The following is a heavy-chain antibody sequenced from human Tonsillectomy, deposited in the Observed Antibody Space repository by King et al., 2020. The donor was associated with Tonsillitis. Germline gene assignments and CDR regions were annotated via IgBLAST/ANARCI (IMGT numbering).Heavy chain of an antibody. J-gene: IGHJ4*02. V-gene: IGHV4-38-2*02. Sequence: QLQESGPGLVKPSETLSLTCTVSGYSIRSGYYWGWIRQPPGKGLEWIGSIYHSGSTYYNPSLKSRVTISVDTSKKQFSLKLSSVTAADTAVYYCARPTAEYYFDYWGQGTPVTVSS. D-gene: IGHD4-11*01. CDR1: GYSIRSGYY. CDR3: ARPTAEYYFDY. CDR2: IYHSGST.